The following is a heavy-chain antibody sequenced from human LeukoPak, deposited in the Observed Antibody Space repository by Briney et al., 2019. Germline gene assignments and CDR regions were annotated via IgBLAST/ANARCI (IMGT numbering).Heavy chain of an antibody. CDR2: IKQDESEK. J-gene: IGHJ4*02. D-gene: IGHD5-18*01. CDR1: GFTFSSYW. Sequence: PGGSLRLSCAASGFTFSSYWMSWVRQAPGKGLEWVANIKQDESEKYYVDSVKGRFTISRDNAKNSLYLQMNSLRAEDTAVYYCARGHVDTTMTGEFDYWGQGTLDTVSS. CDR3: ARGHVDTTMTGEFDY. V-gene: IGHV3-7*01.